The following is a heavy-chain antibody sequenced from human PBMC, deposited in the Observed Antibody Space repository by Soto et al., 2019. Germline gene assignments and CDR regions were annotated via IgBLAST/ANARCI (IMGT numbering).Heavy chain of an antibody. V-gene: IGHV3-33*01. CDR3: ARAEYSSSPPYYYYGMDV. J-gene: IGHJ6*02. D-gene: IGHD6-6*01. CDR2: IWYDGSNK. CDR1: GFTFSSYG. Sequence: PGGSLRLSCAASGFTFSSYGMHWVRQAPGKGLEWVAVIWYDGSNKYYADSVKGRFTISRDNSKNTLYLQMNSLRAEDTAVYYCARAEYSSSPPYYYYGMDVWGQGTTVTVSS.